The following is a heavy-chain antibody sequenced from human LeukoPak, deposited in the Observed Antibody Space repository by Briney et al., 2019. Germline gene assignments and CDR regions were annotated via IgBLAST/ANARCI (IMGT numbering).Heavy chain of an antibody. CDR3: AKSSIVVVPAALRGPFDY. Sequence: PGGSLRLSCAASGFTFSSYAMSWVRQAPGKGLEWVSAISGSGGSTYYADSVKGRFTISRDNSKNTLYLQMNSLRAEDTAVYYCAKSSIVVVPAALRGPFDYWGQGTLVTVSS. J-gene: IGHJ4*02. V-gene: IGHV3-23*01. CDR1: GFTFSSYA. D-gene: IGHD2-2*01. CDR2: ISGSGGST.